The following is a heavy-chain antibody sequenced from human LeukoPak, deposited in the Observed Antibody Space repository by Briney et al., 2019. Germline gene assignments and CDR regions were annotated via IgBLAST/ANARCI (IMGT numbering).Heavy chain of an antibody. Sequence: ASVKVSCKASGGTFSSYAISWVRQAPGQGLEWMGGIIPIFGTASYAQKFQGRVTITADESTSTAYMELSSLRSEDTAVYYCARAGYDSSGSSWFDPWGQGTLVTVSS. CDR1: GGTFSSYA. CDR2: IIPIFGTA. J-gene: IGHJ5*02. CDR3: ARAGYDSSGSSWFDP. V-gene: IGHV1-69*13. D-gene: IGHD3-22*01.